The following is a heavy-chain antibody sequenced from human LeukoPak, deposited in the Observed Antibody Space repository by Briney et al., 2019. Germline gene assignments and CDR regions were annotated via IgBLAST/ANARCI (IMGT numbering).Heavy chain of an antibody. D-gene: IGHD2-15*01. CDR1: GYTFTSYG. V-gene: IGHV1-18*01. CDR2: ISAYNGNT. Sequence: ASVKVSCKASGYTFTSYGISWVRQAPGQGLEWMGWISAYNGNTNYAQKLQGRVTMTTDTSTSTAYMELRSLRSDDTAVYYCARDLVVVVAATGGFDYWGQGTLVTVSS. CDR3: ARDLVVVVAATGGFDY. J-gene: IGHJ4*02.